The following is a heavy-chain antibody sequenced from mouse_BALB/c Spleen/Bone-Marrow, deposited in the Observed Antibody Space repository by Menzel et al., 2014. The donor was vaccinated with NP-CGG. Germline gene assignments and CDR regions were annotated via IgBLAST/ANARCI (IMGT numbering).Heavy chain of an antibody. CDR3: ARHAYYDQTEVSFVY. V-gene: IGHV5-9-2*01. CDR1: GFSFNSYG. CDR2: ISGDGRYT. Sequence: EVKLMESGGGLVKSGGSLKLSCAASGFSFNSYGMSWVRQTPEKRLEWVATISGDGRYTFYSDSVRGRFTISRDNAKYNLYLQLSSLRSADTALYYCARHAYYDQTEVSFVYWGQGTLVTVSA. D-gene: IGHD2-4*01. J-gene: IGHJ3*01.